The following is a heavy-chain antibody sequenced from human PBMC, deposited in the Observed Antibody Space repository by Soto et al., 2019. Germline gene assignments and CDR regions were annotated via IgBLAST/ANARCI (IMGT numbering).Heavy chain of an antibody. CDR1: GFTFYSFS. CDR3: VRDIGQYFRSGYMDV. J-gene: IGHJ6*03. Sequence: EVQLVESGGGLVQPGESLRLSCAASGFTFYSFSMNWVRQAAGRGPEWVSSIDTTSNYIYYSDSVRGRFTISRDNAKDSLYMQMYSLRAEDTAVYYCVRDIGQYFRSGYMDVWGRGTMVTVSS. D-gene: IGHD3-9*01. V-gene: IGHV3-21*01. CDR2: IDTTSNYI.